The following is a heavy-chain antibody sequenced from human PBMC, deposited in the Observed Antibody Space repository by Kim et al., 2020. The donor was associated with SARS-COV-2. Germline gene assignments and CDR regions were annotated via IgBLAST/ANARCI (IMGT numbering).Heavy chain of an antibody. Sequence: GGSLRLSCAASGFTFSSYSMNWVRQAPGKGLEWVSYISSSSSTIYYADSVKGRFTISRDNAKNSLYLQMNSLRDEDTAVYYCARGWMTFEYYYYGMDVWGQGTTVTVSS. V-gene: IGHV3-48*02. CDR2: ISSSSSTI. CDR3: ARGWMTFEYYYYGMDV. D-gene: IGHD3-16*01. CDR1: GFTFSSYS. J-gene: IGHJ6*02.